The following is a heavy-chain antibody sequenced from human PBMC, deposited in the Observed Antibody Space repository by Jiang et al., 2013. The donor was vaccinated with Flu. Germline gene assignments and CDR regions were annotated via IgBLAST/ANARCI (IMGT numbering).Heavy chain of an antibody. CDR2: ISGSGGST. J-gene: IGHJ4*02. D-gene: IGHD4-17*01. CDR3: AKLNGDYVNGGFDY. V-gene: IGHV3-23*01. CDR1: SYA. Sequence: SYAMSWVRQAPGKGWSWVSAISGSGGSTYYADSVKGRFTISRDNSKNTLYLQMNSLRAEDTAVYYCAKLNGDYVNGGFDYWGQGTLVTVSS.